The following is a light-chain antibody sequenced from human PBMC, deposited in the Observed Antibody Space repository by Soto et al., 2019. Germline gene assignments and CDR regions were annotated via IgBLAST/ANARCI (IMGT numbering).Light chain of an antibody. J-gene: IGKJ5*01. Sequence: IQLTQSPSSLSASVGDRVAITCLASQGISNYLAWYQQRPGKAPKLLIYAASTLQSGVPSRFSGSGSATDSTLTISSLQPEDFATYYCQQLNSYPITFGQGTRLEIK. CDR2: AAS. CDR1: QGISNY. V-gene: IGKV1-9*01. CDR3: QQLNSYPIT.